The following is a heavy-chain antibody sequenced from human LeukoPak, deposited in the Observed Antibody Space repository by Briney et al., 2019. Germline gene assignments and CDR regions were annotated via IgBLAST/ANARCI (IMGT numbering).Heavy chain of an antibody. J-gene: IGHJ4*02. Sequence: SETLSLTCTVTGGSISSYYWSWIRQPPGKGLEWIGYIYYSGSTNYNPSLKSRVTISVDTSKNQFSLKLSSVTAADTAVYYCARDRGQYYFDYWGQGTLVTVSS. CDR3: ARDRGQYYFDY. CDR2: IYYSGST. CDR1: GGSISSYY. V-gene: IGHV4-59*01.